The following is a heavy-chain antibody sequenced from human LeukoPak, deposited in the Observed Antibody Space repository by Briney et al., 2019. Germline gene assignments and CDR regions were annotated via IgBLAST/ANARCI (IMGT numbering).Heavy chain of an antibody. V-gene: IGHV3-23*01. J-gene: IGHJ6*03. D-gene: IGHD2-8*01. CDR2: ISGSGGMT. CDR1: GFTFSSFA. CDR3: AKGAGDIVLMVYAKRPNYYYYYMDV. Sequence: GGSLRLSCAASGFTFSSFAMGWVRQAPGKGLEWVSAISGSGGMTYSADSVKGRFSISRDNSKNTLYLQMNSLRAEDTAVYYCAKGAGDIVLMVYAKRPNYYYYYMDVWGKGTTVTVSS.